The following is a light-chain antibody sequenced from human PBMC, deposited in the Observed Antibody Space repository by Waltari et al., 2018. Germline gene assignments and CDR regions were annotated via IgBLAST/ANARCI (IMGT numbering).Light chain of an antibody. V-gene: IGKV6-21*02. CDR2: DAS. Sequence: EVVLTQSPDFQSVTPKEQVTITCRASQRFGTGLHWYQQKPDQSPKLLPKDASQSISGVPSRFSGSGSGTDFTLTINSLEAEDAATYYCHQTSSLPETFGQGTKVEIK. J-gene: IGKJ1*01. CDR1: QRFGTG. CDR3: HQTSSLPET.